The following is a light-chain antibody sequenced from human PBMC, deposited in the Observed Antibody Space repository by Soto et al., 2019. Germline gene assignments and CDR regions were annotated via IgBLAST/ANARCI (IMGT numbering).Light chain of an antibody. CDR2: GVS. V-gene: IGKV3-20*01. CDR1: QSVRSSY. J-gene: IGKJ1*01. Sequence: ELVVTQSPGTLPLSPGETATLSCRARQSVRSSYLAWYQQKLGQAPRILIYGVSNRATGIPDWFSGSGSWTDLTLTISRLECTDFAGYYWQQYCSSPRTFGQGTKVLSK. CDR3: QQYCSSPRT.